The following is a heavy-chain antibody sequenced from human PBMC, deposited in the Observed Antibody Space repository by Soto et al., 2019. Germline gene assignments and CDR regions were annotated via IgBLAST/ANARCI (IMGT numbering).Heavy chain of an antibody. Sequence: SETLSLTCTVSGGSISSGGYYWSWIRQHPGKGLEWIGYIYYSGSTYYNPSLKSRVTISVDTSKNTLYLQMNSLRAEDTAVYYCAKDGSHNFDYWGQGTLVTVSS. J-gene: IGHJ4*02. CDR1: GGSISSGGYY. V-gene: IGHV4-31*03. CDR3: AKDGSHNFDY. D-gene: IGHD1-26*01. CDR2: IYYSGST.